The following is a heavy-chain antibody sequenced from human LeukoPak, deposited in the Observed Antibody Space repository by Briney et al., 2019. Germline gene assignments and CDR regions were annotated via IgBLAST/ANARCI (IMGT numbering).Heavy chain of an antibody. CDR1: GGSISSYY. CDR3: ARDGFSSSSHFDY. Sequence: PSETLSLTCTVSGGSISSYYWSWIRQPPGKRLEWIGYIYHSGSTNYNPSLKNRVTISVATSKNQFSLKLSSVTAADTAVYYCARDGFSSSSHFDYWGQGTLVTVSS. CDR2: IYHSGST. V-gene: IGHV4-59*01. D-gene: IGHD6-6*01. J-gene: IGHJ4*02.